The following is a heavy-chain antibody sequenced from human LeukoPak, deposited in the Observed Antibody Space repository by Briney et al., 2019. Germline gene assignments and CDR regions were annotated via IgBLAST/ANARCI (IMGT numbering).Heavy chain of an antibody. V-gene: IGHV3-33*01. J-gene: IGHJ6*02. CDR2: IWYDGSNK. CDR3: ARDEPPFTIFGVVPYYYYGMDV. D-gene: IGHD3-3*01. CDR1: GFTFSSYG. Sequence: PGGSLRLSCAASGFTFSSYGMHWIRQAPGKGLEWVAVIWYDGSNKYYADSVKGRFTISRDNSKNTLYLQMNSLRAEDTAVYYCARDEPPFTIFGVVPYYYYGMDVWGQGTKVTVSS.